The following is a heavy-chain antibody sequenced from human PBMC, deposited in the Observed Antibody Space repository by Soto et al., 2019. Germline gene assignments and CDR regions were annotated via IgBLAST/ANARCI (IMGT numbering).Heavy chain of an antibody. CDR1: GDSVSSNTAA. J-gene: IGHJ4*02. D-gene: IGHD6-19*01. CDR2: TYYRSNWRH. Sequence: TLSLTCAISGDSVSSNTAAWNWIRSSPSRGLEWLGRTYYRSNWRHDYAVSVKSRITVNPDTSKNHFSLQLNSVTPDDTAVYYCARGVAGTGFDLWGQGTLVTVSS. V-gene: IGHV6-1*01. CDR3: ARGVAGTGFDL.